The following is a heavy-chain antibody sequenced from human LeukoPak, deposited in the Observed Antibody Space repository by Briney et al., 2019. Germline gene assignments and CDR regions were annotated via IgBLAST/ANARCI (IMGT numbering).Heavy chain of an antibody. D-gene: IGHD2-2*03. J-gene: IGHJ6*02. CDR1: GYTFTSYY. Sequence: ASVKVSCKASGYTFTSYYMHWVRQAPGQGLEWMGIINPSGGSTSYAQKFQGRVIMTRDTSTSTVYMELSSLRSEDTAVYYCARGDGYCSSTSCYANYYYGMDVWGQGTTVTVSS. CDR3: ARGDGYCSSTSCYANYYYGMDV. V-gene: IGHV1-46*01. CDR2: INPSGGST.